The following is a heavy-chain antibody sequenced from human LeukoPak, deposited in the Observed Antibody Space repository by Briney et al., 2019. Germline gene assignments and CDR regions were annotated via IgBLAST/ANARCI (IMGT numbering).Heavy chain of an antibody. J-gene: IGHJ4*02. Sequence: ASVKVSCKTSGYTFTNYYIHWVRQAPGQGLEWMAWINPNTGASDPAQKFQGRVTMTRDTSINTAYMELSRLRSDDTAIYYCASGNSVWATGTPAYYFDYWGQGTLVTVSS. CDR2: INPNTGAS. CDR1: GYTFTNYY. CDR3: ASGNSVWATGTPAYYFDY. V-gene: IGHV1-2*02. D-gene: IGHD4-23*01.